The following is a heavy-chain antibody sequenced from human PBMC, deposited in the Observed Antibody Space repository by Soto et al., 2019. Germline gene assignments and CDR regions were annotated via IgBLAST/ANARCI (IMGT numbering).Heavy chain of an antibody. V-gene: IGHV4-30-2*01. Sequence: SETLSLTCAFSGCSISSGGYSWSWIRQPPGKGLEWIGYIYHSGSTYYNPSLKSRVTISVDRSKNQFSLKLSSVTAADTAVYYCARVPGPWGQGTLVTVSS. J-gene: IGHJ5*02. CDR1: GCSISSGGYS. CDR3: ARVPGP. CDR2: IYHSGST.